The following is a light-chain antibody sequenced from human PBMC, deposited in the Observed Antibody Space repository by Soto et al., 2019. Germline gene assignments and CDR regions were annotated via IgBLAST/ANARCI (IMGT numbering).Light chain of an antibody. CDR3: KQATQFPHYT. CDR2: KAS. V-gene: IGKV2-24*01. J-gene: IGKJ2*01. CDR1: QSLVHSDGNTY. Sequence: DIVMTQTPLSSPVTRGQPASISCRSSQSLVHSDGNTYLSWLHQRPGQPPRLLIYKASHRLSGVPDRFSGGGAGTHFTLKISRVEAEDVGVYYCKQATQFPHYTSGQGTKLEIK.